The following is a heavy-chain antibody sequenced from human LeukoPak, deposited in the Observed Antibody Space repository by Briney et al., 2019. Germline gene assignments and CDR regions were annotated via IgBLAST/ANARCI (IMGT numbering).Heavy chain of an antibody. D-gene: IGHD6-13*01. CDR2: IFHTGST. CDR3: AIDHSSSSEDY. Sequence: KPSETLCLTCTVSGYSISSGYYWAWIRQPPGKGLEWIGSIFHTGSTYHNPSLKSRVTISVDTSKNQFSLKLNSVTAADTAVYYCAIDHSSSSEDYWGQGTLVTVSS. CDR1: GYSISSGYY. J-gene: IGHJ4*02. V-gene: IGHV4-38-2*02.